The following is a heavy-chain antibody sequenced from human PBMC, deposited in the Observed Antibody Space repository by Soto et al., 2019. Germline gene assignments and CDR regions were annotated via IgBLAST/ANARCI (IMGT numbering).Heavy chain of an antibody. Sequence: SVKVSCKASGGTFSSYAISWVRQAPGQGLEWMGGIIPIFGTANYAQKFQGRVTMTSDASMAATFLEVTSLTSDDAAVYYCARDRRALATFDGLAAWGQGTSVTVSS. J-gene: IGHJ5*01. D-gene: IGHD3-9*01. CDR2: IIPIFGTA. CDR3: ARDRRALATFDGLAA. CDR1: GGTFSSYA. V-gene: IGHV1-69*05.